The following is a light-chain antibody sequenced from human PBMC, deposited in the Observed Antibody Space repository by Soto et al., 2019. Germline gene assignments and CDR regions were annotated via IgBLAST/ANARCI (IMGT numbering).Light chain of an antibody. CDR3: CSYAGSSTSYV. CDR2: EVS. Sequence: QSVLSPPAYASGSPGQSITLSWTGTSSDVGSYNLVCWYQQHPGKAPKLMIYEVSKRPSGVSNRFSGSKSGNTASLTISGLQAEDEADYYCCSYAGSSTSYVFGTGTKVTV. J-gene: IGLJ1*01. CDR1: SSDVGSYNL. V-gene: IGLV2-23*02.